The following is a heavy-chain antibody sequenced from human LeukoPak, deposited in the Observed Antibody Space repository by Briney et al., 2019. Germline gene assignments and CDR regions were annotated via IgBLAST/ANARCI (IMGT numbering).Heavy chain of an antibody. V-gene: IGHV3-74*01. CDR2: ITNDGSST. CDR3: AKDRARVVVVPAAGVDP. Sequence: GGSLRLSCAASGLTFSSHWMHWVRQAPGKGLVWVSRITNDGSSTTYADSVKGRFTISRDNAKNMLYLQVNSLRAEDTAVYYCAKDRARVVVVPAAGVDPWGQGTLVTVSS. D-gene: IGHD2-2*01. J-gene: IGHJ5*02. CDR1: GLTFSSHW.